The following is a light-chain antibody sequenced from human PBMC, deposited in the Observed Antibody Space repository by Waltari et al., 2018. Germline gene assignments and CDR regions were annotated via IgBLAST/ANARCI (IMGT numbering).Light chain of an antibody. CDR2: WAS. J-gene: IGKJ1*01. Sequence: DIVMTQSPDSLAVALGERATINCKSSQSVFYSSNNRNYLGWYQHKLGQPPKLLIYWASTRESGVPGRFSGSGSGTDFTLTISSLQAEDVAVYYCQQYFATPRTFGQGPRWKSN. CDR1: QSVFYSSNNRNY. V-gene: IGKV4-1*01. CDR3: QQYFATPRT.